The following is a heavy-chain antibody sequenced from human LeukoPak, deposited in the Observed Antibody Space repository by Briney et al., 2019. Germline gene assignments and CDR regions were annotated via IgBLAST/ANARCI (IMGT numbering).Heavy chain of an antibody. J-gene: IGHJ4*02. CDR2: FDAENDET. CDR1: AYTVTELS. V-gene: IGHV1-24*01. Sequence: GASVKVSCKVSAYTVTELSFHWVRQAPGEGLEWMGGFDAENDETIYAQKFQGRVTVTQDTSTDTAYMELSSLRSEDTAVYYCATEKAWNHGGFDYWGQGTQVIVSS. D-gene: IGHD1-14*01. CDR3: ATEKAWNHGGFDY.